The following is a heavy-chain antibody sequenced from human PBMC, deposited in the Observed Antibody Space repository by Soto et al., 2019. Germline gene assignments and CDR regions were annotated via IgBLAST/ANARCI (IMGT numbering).Heavy chain of an antibody. J-gene: IGHJ6*02. CDR3: SENPLSSYYYGMDA. CDR1: GFMFGSYA. Sequence: EVQLLESGGGLVQPGGSLRLSCAASGFMFGSYAMSWVRQAPGKGLEWVSGISGSGTDTYYADAVKGRVTISRDNAKNTLEPQMNGPRAEDTGIYFRSENPLSSYYYGMDAWGQGTTVTVSS. V-gene: IGHV3-23*01. CDR2: ISGSGTDT. D-gene: IGHD3-10*01.